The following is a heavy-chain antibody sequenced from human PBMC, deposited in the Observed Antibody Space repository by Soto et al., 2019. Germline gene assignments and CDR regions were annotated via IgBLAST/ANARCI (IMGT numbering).Heavy chain of an antibody. Sequence: PSETLSLTCTVSGGSVSSGRYYWGWIRQPPGEGLEWIGSIYHSGSTYYNPSLKSRVTISVDTSKNQFSLKLSSVTAADTAVYYCARRAWNYDSSGYYPSPFDYWGQGTLVTVSS. D-gene: IGHD3-22*01. CDR3: ARRAWNYDSSGYYPSPFDY. CDR1: GGSVSSGRYY. V-gene: IGHV4-39*07. J-gene: IGHJ4*02. CDR2: IYHSGST.